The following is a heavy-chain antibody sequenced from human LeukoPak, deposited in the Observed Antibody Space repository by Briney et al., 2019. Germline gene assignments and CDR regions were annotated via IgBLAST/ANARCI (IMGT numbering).Heavy chain of an antibody. CDR2: IYHSGST. CDR1: GGSISSSNW. Sequence: PSETLSLTCAVSGGSISSSNWWSWVRQPPGKGLEWIGEIYHSGSTNYNPSLKSRVTISVDKSKNQFSLKLSSVTAADTAVYYCCVSYYYGSGSYPYYYGMDVWGQGTTVTVSS. J-gene: IGHJ6*02. V-gene: IGHV4-4*02. CDR3: CVSYYYGSGSYPYYYGMDV. D-gene: IGHD3-10*01.